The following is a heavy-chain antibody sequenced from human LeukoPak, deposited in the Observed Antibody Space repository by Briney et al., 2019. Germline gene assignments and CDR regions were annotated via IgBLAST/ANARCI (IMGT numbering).Heavy chain of an antibody. V-gene: IGHV4-59*02. D-gene: IGHD6-19*01. J-gene: IGHJ4*02. CDR3: ARDRGSTGYFYLDS. CDR1: GGPVTGFY. Sequence: SETLSLTCSVSGGPVTGFYWSWIRQPPGEGLDGIGYVSHTGTINYSPSLKTRVTMSVDASRNQFSLELVSVTAADTAVYYCARDRGSTGYFYLDSWGQGILVTVSS. CDR2: VSHTGTI.